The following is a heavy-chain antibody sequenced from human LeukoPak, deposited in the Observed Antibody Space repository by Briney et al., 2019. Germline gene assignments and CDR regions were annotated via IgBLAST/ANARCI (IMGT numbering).Heavy chain of an antibody. V-gene: IGHV4-39*07. J-gene: IGHJ4*02. D-gene: IGHD4/OR15-4a*01. Sequence: SETLSLTCTVSGGSISSSSYYWGWIRQPPGKGLEWIGSIYYSGSTYYNPSLKSRVTISVDTSKNQFSLKLSSVTATDTAVYYCARDRFYGGAVAPIDYWGQGTLVTVSS. CDR1: GGSISSSSYY. CDR3: ARDRFYGGAVAPIDY. CDR2: IYYSGST.